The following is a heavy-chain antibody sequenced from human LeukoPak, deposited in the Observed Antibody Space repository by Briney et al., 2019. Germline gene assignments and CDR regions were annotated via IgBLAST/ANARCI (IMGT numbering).Heavy chain of an antibody. CDR2: ISWNSGRI. CDR1: GFTFNGYA. V-gene: IGHV3-9*01. CDR3: AKAPSGDSSGYYTDAFDI. J-gene: IGHJ3*02. Sequence: GGSLRLSCAASGFTFNGYAMHWVRQAPGKGLGWVSGISWNSGRIGYADSVKGRFTISRDNAKNSLYLQMYSLRAEDTAFYYCAKAPSGDSSGYYTDAFDIWGQGTMVTVSS. D-gene: IGHD3-22*01.